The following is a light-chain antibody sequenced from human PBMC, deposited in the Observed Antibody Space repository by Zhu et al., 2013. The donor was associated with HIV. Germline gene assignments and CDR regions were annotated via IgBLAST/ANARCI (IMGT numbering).Light chain of an antibody. CDR3: QQYGNSPMYS. CDR1: QSISTY. J-gene: IGKJ2*03. Sequence: EIVLTQSPATLSLSPGERATLSCRASQSISTYLAWYHQKPGQAPRLLIYDASNRATDIPARFSGSGSGTDFTLTISSLEPEDFAVYYCQQYGNSPMYSFGQGTKLEI. CDR2: DAS. V-gene: IGKV3-11*01.